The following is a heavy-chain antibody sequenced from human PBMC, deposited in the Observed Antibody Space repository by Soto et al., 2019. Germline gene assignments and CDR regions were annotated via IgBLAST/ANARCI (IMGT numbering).Heavy chain of an antibody. CDR3: ARLDLTYSGYDTDFDY. CDR1: GGSISSSSYY. D-gene: IGHD5-12*01. CDR2: IYYSGST. J-gene: IGHJ4*02. Sequence: PSETLSLTCTVSGGSISSSSYYWGWIRQPPGKGLEWIGSIYYSGSTYYNPSLKSRVTISVDTSKNQFSLKLSSVTAADTAVYYCARLDLTYSGYDTDFDYWGQGTLVTVSS. V-gene: IGHV4-39*01.